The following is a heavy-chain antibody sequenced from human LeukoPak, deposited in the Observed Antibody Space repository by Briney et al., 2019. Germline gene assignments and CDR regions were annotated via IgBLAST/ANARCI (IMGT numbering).Heavy chain of an antibody. V-gene: IGHV4-34*01. CDR2: INHSGST. CDR1: GGSFSGYY. CDR3: ARVQVFGGNSFLTYYYYYYYMDV. D-gene: IGHD4-23*01. Sequence: PSETLSLTCAVYGGSFSGYYWSWIRQPPGKGLEWIGEINHSGSTNYNPSLKSRVTISVDTSKNQFSLKLRSVTAADTAVYYCARVQVFGGNSFLTYYYYYYYMDVWGKGTTVTVSS. J-gene: IGHJ6*03.